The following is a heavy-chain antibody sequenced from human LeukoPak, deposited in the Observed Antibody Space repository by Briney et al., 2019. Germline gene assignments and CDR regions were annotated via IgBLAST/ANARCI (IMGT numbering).Heavy chain of an antibody. CDR2: ISSSSSYI. V-gene: IGHV3-21*01. CDR1: GFTFSSYS. D-gene: IGHD6-13*01. J-gene: IGHJ6*02. CDR3: ARDLFSSSWSYYYYYGMDV. Sequence: PGGSLRLSCAASGFTFSSYSMNWVRQAPGKGLEWVSSISSSSSYIYYADSVKGRFTISRDNAKNSLYLQMNSLRAEDTAVYYCARDLFSSSWSYYYYYGMDVWGQGTTVTVSS.